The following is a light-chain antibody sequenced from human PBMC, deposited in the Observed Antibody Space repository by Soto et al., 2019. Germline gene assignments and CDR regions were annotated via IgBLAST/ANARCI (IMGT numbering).Light chain of an antibody. Sequence: DIPMTQSPSSLSASVGDRVTVTCRASQSISSYLNWYQQKPGRAPKLLIFAASNLQRGVPTRFSGSGSGTDFTLTISSLQPEDFATYYCQQSYSTPVTFGQGTRLEIK. J-gene: IGKJ5*01. CDR2: AAS. CDR3: QQSYSTPVT. V-gene: IGKV1-39*01. CDR1: QSISSY.